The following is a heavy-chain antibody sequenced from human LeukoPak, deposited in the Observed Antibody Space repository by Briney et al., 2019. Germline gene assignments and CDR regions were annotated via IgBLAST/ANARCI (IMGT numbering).Heavy chain of an antibody. CDR3: TSALNLVLGELLGY. J-gene: IGHJ4*02. CDR2: IKTEAEDGTT. D-gene: IGHD3-16*01. CDR1: GFIFSKAW. V-gene: IGHV3-15*01. Sequence: GGSLRLSCTASGFIFSKAWMAWVRQAPGKGLEWVGHIKTEAEDGTTDYAAPVKGRFTISRDDAKSTLYLQMNSLNTEDTAVYFCTSALNLVLGELLGYWGQGTLVTVSS.